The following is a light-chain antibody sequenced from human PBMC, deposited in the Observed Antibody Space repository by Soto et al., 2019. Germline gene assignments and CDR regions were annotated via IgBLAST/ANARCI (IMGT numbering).Light chain of an antibody. J-gene: IGKJ1*01. CDR1: QSISSY. CDR2: AAS. CDR3: QHSYSTLWT. Sequence: DIQMTQSPSSLSASVGDRVTITCRASQSISSYLNWYQQKPGKAPKLLIYAASSLQSAVPSRFSRSGSGTDFTLTISSLQPEDFATYYCQHSYSTLWTFGQGTKVEIK. V-gene: IGKV1-39*01.